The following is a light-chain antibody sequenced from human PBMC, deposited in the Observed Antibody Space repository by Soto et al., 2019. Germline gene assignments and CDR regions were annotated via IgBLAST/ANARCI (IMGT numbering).Light chain of an antibody. Sequence: QSALTQPASVSGSPGQSITISCTGTSSDVGGYNYVSWFQQHPGKAPKLLIYEVTKRPSGVSNRFSGSQSGNTASLTISGLQAEDEADYYCTSYTSSSTLRVLFGGGTKVTVL. CDR3: TSYTSSSTLRVL. J-gene: IGLJ3*02. CDR2: EVT. V-gene: IGLV2-14*01. CDR1: SSDVGGYNY.